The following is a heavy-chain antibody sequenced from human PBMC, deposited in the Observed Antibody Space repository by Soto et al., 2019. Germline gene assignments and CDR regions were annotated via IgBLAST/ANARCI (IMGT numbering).Heavy chain of an antibody. J-gene: IGHJ5*02. Sequence: SVKVSCKASGGTFSSYAISWVRQAPGQGLEWMGGIIPIFGTANYAQKFQGRVTITADESTSTAYMELSSLRSEDTAVYYCARDETPVRTVFGVVNWFDPWGQGTLVTVSS. V-gene: IGHV1-69*13. D-gene: IGHD3-3*01. CDR2: IIPIFGTA. CDR1: GGTFSSYA. CDR3: ARDETPVRTVFGVVNWFDP.